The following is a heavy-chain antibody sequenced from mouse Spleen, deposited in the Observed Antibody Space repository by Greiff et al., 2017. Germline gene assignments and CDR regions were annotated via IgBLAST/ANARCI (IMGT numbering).Heavy chain of an antibody. V-gene: IGHV1-4*01. J-gene: IGHJ1*01. CDR1: GYTFTSYT. CDR3: ARSGTASYWYFDV. CDR2: ITPSSGYS. D-gene: IGHD1-2*01. Sequence: VQGVESGAELARPGASVKMSCKASGYTFTSYTMHWVKQRPGQGLEWIGYITPSSGYSKYNQKFKDKATLTADKSSSTAYMQLTSLTSEDSAVYYCARSGTASYWYFDVWGAGTTVTVSS.